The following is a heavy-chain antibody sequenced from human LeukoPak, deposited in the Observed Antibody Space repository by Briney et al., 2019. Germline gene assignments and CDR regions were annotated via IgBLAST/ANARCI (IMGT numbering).Heavy chain of an antibody. CDR1: EFRLSGFW. V-gene: IGHV3-9*01. CDR2: ISWNSGSI. CDR3: AKDNY. J-gene: IGHJ4*02. Sequence: PGGSLRLSCAASEFRLSGFWMSWVRQAPGKGLEWVSGISWNSGSIGYADSVKGRFTISRDNAKNSLYLQMNSLRAEDTALYYCAKDNYWGQGTLVTVSS.